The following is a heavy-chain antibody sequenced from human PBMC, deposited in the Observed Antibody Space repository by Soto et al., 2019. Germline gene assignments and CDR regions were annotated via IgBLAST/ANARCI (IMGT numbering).Heavy chain of an antibody. CDR3: TTDGDHYYDSSGYSP. D-gene: IGHD3-22*01. CDR1: SGSISNYY. Sequence: SETLSVTCTVSSGSISNYYWSWIRQPPGKGLEWIGYIFYSGTTKSNPSLKSRVTISVDTSKDQFSLKLNSVTAADTAVYYCTTDGDHYYDSSGYSPWGQGTLVTAPQ. V-gene: IGHV4-59*01. CDR2: IFYSGTT. J-gene: IGHJ5*02.